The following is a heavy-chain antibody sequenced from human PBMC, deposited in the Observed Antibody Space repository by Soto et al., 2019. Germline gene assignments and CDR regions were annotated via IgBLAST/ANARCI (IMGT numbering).Heavy chain of an antibody. J-gene: IGHJ6*02. CDR3: AREGYRKYNYYGMDV. CDR2: IKQDGSEK. V-gene: IGHV3-7*01. CDR1: GFTFSSYW. D-gene: IGHD5-18*01. Sequence: EVQLVESGGGLVQPGGSLRLSCAASGFTFSSYWMSWVRQDPGKGLEWVANIKQDGSEKYYVDSVKGRFTISRDNAKNSLYLQMNSLRAEDTAVYYCAREGYRKYNYYGMDVWGQGTTVTVSS.